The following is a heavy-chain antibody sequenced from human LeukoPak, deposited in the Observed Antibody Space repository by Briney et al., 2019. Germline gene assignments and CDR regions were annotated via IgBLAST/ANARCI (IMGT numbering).Heavy chain of an antibody. D-gene: IGHD1-1*01. J-gene: IGHJ4*02. V-gene: IGHV4-39*01. Sequence: PSETLSLTCTVSGGSISSSSYYWGWIRQPPGKGLEWIGSIYYSGSTYYNPSLKSRVTISVDTSKTQFSLKLSSVTAADTAVYYCARHAGATTLIDYWGQGTLVTVSS. CDR1: GGSISSSSYY. CDR2: IYYSGST. CDR3: ARHAGATTLIDY.